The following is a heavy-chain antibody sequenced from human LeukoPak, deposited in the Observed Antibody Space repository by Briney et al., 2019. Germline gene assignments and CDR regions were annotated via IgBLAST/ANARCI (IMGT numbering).Heavy chain of an antibody. D-gene: IGHD3-22*01. CDR3: ARDGLFYGSSSYPED. CDR2: ISYDGSNE. V-gene: IGHV3-30*04. J-gene: IGHJ4*02. Sequence: GGSLRLSCAASGFTFNNYAMHWVRQAPGKGLEWVAVISYDGSNEYYADSVKGRFTLSRDNSKNTLYLQMNSLRSEDTPVYYCARDGLFYGSSSYPEDWGQGTLVTVSS. CDR1: GFTFNNYA.